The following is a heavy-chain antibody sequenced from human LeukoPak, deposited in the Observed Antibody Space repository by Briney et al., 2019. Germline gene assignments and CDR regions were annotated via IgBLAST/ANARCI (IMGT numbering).Heavy chain of an antibody. CDR1: GFTLSNFW. CDR3: AQGGATISDY. J-gene: IGHJ4*02. D-gene: IGHD5-12*01. V-gene: IGHV3-7*01. Sequence: PGGSLRLSCAVSGFTLSNFWMAWVRQAPGKGLEWVAYIKQDGSEKYYADSVKGRFTISRDNAKNSLYLQMNTLRVEDTAVYYCAQGGATISDYWGQGTLVTVSS. CDR2: IKQDGSEK.